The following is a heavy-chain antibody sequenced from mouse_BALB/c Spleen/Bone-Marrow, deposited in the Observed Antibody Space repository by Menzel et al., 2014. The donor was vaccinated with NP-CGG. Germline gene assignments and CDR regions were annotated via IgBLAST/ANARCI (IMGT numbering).Heavy chain of an antibody. Sequence: EVQVVESGGDLVKPGGSLKLSCVASGFTFSSYGMSWVRQTPDKRLEWVATISSGGSYTYYPDSVKGRFTISRDNAKNTLYLQMSSLKSEDTAMYYWGRNYYGSSYYFDYWGQGTTLTVSS. CDR3: GRNYYGSSYYFDY. V-gene: IGHV5-6*01. CDR1: GFTFSSYG. CDR2: ISSGGSYT. J-gene: IGHJ2*01. D-gene: IGHD1-1*01.